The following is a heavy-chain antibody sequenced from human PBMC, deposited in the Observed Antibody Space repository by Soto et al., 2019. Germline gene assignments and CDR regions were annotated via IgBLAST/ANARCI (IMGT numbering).Heavy chain of an antibody. CDR3: ARDAAAGTNYYYYMDV. CDR2: ISSSSSYI. CDR1: GFTFSSYS. D-gene: IGHD6-13*01. V-gene: IGHV3-21*01. Sequence: GGSLRLSCAASGFTFSSYSMNWVRQAPRKGLEWVSSISSSSSYIYYADSVKGRFTISRDNAKNSLYLQMNSLRAEDTAVYYCARDAAAGTNYYYYMDVRGKGTTVTVSS. J-gene: IGHJ6*03.